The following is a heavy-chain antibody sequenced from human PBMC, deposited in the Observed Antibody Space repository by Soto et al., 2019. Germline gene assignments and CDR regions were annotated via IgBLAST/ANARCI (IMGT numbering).Heavy chain of an antibody. D-gene: IGHD5-18*01. V-gene: IGHV3-15*01. Sequence: EVQLVESGGGLVTPGGSLRLSCVASGFTYNNVWMTWVRQAPGKGLEWVGHIKGETDGGTTDYAAPVKGRFTISRDDSKNTLFLQKSSLKPEDTGVYYCTTDPLPAIARGEGYFDYWGQGTLVTVSS. CDR2: IKGETDGGTT. CDR1: GFTYNNVW. CDR3: TTDPLPAIARGEGYFDY. J-gene: IGHJ4*02.